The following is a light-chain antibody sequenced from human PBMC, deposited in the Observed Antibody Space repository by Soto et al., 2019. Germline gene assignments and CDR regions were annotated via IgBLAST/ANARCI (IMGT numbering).Light chain of an antibody. CDR1: SSDVGGYNY. J-gene: IGLJ2*01. Sequence: QSVLTQPASVSGSPGQSITISCTGTSSDVGGYNYVSWYQQHPGKAPKLMIYDVSNRPSGVSNRFSGSKSGNTASLTISGLQAEDEAGYYCSSYTSSSTQVVFGGGTKVTVL. V-gene: IGLV2-14*01. CDR3: SSYTSSSTQVV. CDR2: DVS.